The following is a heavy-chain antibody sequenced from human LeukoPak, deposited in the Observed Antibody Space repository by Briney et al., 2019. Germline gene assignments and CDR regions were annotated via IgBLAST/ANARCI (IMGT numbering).Heavy chain of an antibody. Sequence: GGSLRLSCAASGFTFSSYWMSWVRQAPGKGLEWVANIKQDGSEKYYVDSVKGRFTISRDNAKNSLYLQMNSLRAGDTAVYYCARDAHNDFWSGSESNFDYWGQGTLVTVSS. CDR3: ARDAHNDFWSGSESNFDY. D-gene: IGHD3-3*01. J-gene: IGHJ4*02. V-gene: IGHV3-7*01. CDR2: IKQDGSEK. CDR1: GFTFSSYW.